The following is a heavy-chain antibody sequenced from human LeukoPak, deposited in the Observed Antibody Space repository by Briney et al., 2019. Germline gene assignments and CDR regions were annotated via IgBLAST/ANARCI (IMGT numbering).Heavy chain of an antibody. D-gene: IGHD3-10*01. V-gene: IGHV3-43*01. CDR3: AKEGGRYYYGSGSYPWY. CDR2: ISWDGGST. Sequence: GGSLRLSCAASGFTFDDYTMHWVRQAPGKGLEWVSLISWDGGSTYYADSVKGRFTISRDNSKNTLYLQMNSLRAGDTAVYYCAKEGGRYYYGSGSYPWYWGQGTLVTVSS. CDR1: GFTFDDYT. J-gene: IGHJ4*02.